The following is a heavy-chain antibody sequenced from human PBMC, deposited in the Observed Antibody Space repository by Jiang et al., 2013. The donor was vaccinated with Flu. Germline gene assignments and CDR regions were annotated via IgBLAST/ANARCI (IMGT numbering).Heavy chain of an antibody. CDR2: IYPGDSDT. CDR3: ARQGYSYGYFDY. Sequence: IGWVRQMPGKGLEWMGIIYPGDSDTRYSPSFQGQVTISADKSISTAYLQWSSLKASDTAMYYCARQGYSYGYFDYWGQGTLVTVSS. V-gene: IGHV5-51*01. D-gene: IGHD5-18*01. J-gene: IGHJ4*02.